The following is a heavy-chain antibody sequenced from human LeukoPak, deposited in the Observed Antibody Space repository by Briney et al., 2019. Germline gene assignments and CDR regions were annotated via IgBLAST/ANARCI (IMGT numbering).Heavy chain of an antibody. CDR2: INHSGST. V-gene: IGHV4-34*01. CDR1: GGPFSGYY. CDR3: AGPYCSSTSCYLGY. D-gene: IGHD2-2*01. Sequence: SETLSLTCAVYGGPFSGYYWSWIRQPPGKGLEWIGEINHSGSTNYNPSLKSRVTISVDTSKNQFSLKLSSVTAADTAVYYCAGPYCSSTSCYLGYWGQGTLVTVSS. J-gene: IGHJ4*02.